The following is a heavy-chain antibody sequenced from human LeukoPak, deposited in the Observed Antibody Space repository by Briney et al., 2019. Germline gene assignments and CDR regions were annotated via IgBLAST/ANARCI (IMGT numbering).Heavy chain of an antibody. CDR1: GGSIRCSYYY. V-gene: IGHV4-39*01. J-gene: IGHJ5*02. D-gene: IGHD3-10*01. CDR2: IYHSGST. Sequence: QPSETLLLTCTVSGGSIRCSYYYSGWLRQPPGKGLEWIASIYHSGSTDYTPSLKTRVTISVNTSKNQFSLKLNSVTAADTAVYYCARHYGPWGQGTLVTVSS. CDR3: ARHYGP.